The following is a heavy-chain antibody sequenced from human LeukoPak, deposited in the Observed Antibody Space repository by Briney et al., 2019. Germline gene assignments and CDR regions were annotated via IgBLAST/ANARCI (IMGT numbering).Heavy chain of an antibody. Sequence: SQTLSLTCAISVDSVSSNSAAWNWIRQSPSRGLERLGRTYYRSKWYNDYAVSVKSRITINPDTSKNQCSLQLNSVTPEDTAVYYCARDRIAVAGPTPFDYWGQGTLVTVSS. CDR3: ARDRIAVAGPTPFDY. CDR2: TYYRSKWYN. CDR1: VDSVSSNSAA. D-gene: IGHD6-19*01. J-gene: IGHJ4*02. V-gene: IGHV6-1*01.